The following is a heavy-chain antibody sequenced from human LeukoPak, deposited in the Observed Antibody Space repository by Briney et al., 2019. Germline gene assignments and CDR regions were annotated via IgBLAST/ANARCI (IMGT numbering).Heavy chain of an antibody. J-gene: IGHJ3*02. CDR1: GGSISSSSYY. Sequence: SETLSLTCTVSGGSISSSSYYWGWIRQPPGKGLEWIGYVLYSGITNYNPSLRSRITISVDTSQNQFSLSLRSVTAADTAVYYCARDLTTVTKGFDIWGQGTMATVSS. D-gene: IGHD4-17*01. CDR3: ARDLTTVTKGFDI. V-gene: IGHV4-61*01. CDR2: VLYSGIT.